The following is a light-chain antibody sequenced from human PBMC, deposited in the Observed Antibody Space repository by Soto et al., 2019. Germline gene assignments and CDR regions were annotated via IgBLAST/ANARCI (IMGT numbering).Light chain of an antibody. V-gene: IGKV1-39*01. CDR3: QQSYSKPPT. Sequence: DIQMTQSPSSLSASVGDRVTITCRASQSISSYLNWYQQKPGKAPKLLIYAASRLQSGVPSRFSGSGSGTEFTLTISSLQREDFATYYCQQSYSKPPTFGQGTKVDIK. CDR1: QSISSY. CDR2: AAS. J-gene: IGKJ1*01.